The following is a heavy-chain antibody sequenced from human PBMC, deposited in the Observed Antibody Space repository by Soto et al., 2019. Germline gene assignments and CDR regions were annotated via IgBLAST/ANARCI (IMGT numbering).Heavy chain of an antibody. CDR3: ARVGEFGVVIAYYFDY. V-gene: IGHV4-34*01. D-gene: IGHD3-3*01. J-gene: IGHJ4*02. CDR1: GGSFSGYY. CDR2: INHSGST. Sequence: SETLSLTCAVYGGSFSGYYWSWIRQPPGKGLEWIGEINHSGSTNYNPSLKSRVTISVDTSKNQFSLKLSSVTAADTAVYYCARVGEFGVVIAYYFDYWGQGTLVTVSS.